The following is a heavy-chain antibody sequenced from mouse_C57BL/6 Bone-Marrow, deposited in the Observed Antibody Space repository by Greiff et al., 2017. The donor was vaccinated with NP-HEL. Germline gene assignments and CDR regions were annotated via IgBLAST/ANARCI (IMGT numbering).Heavy chain of an antibody. CDR2: IYPGSGNT. V-gene: IGHV1-66*01. J-gene: IGHJ2*01. CDR1: GYSFTSYY. CDR3: ARGGRDYFDY. Sequence: VQLQQSGPELVKPGASVKISCKASGYSFTSYYIHWVKQRPGQGLEWIGWIYPGSGNTKYNEKFKGKATLTADTSSSTAYMQLSSLTSEDSAVYYCARGGRDYFDYWGQGTTLTVSS.